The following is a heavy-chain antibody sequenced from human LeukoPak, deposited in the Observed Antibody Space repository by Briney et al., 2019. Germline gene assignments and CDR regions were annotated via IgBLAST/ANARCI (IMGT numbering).Heavy chain of an antibody. V-gene: IGHV5-10-1*01. CDR2: IDPSDSYT. CDR1: GYSFTSYW. D-gene: IGHD6-13*01. CDR3: ARTYSSSWYWFDP. J-gene: IGHJ5*02. Sequence: GESLRISCKGSGYSFTSYWISWVRQMPGKGLEWMGRIDPSDSYTHYSPSFQGHVTISADKSISTAYLQWSSLKASDTAMYYCARTYSSSWYWFDPWGQGTLVTVSS.